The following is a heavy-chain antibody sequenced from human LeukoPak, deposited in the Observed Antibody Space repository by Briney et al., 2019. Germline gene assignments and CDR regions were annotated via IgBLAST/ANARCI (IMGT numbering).Heavy chain of an antibody. J-gene: IGHJ5*02. CDR1: GGSFSGYY. V-gene: IGHV4-34*01. CDR3: ARGHSMIA. Sequence: SETLSLTCAVYGGSFSGYYWSWIRQPPGKGLEWIGEINHSGTTNYNPSLKSRVTISVDTSKNQFSLKLSSVTAADTAVYYCARGHSMIAWGQGTLVTVSS. CDR2: INHSGTT. D-gene: IGHD3-22*01.